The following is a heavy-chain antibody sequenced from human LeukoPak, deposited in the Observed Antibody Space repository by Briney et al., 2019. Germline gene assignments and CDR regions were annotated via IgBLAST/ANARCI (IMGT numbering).Heavy chain of an antibody. J-gene: IGHJ3*02. V-gene: IGHV4-34*01. Sequence: SETLSLTCAVYGGSFSGYYWSWNRQPPGKGLEWIGEINHSGSTNYNPSLKSRVTISVDTSKNQFSLKLSSVTAADTAVYYCARGRRITMVRGVRLGAFDIWGQGTMVTVSS. CDR2: INHSGST. CDR3: ARGRRITMVRGVRLGAFDI. CDR1: GGSFSGYY. D-gene: IGHD3-10*01.